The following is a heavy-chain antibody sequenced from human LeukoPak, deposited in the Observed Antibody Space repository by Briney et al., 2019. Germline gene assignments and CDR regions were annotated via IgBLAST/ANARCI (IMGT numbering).Heavy chain of an antibody. CDR1: GGSISSYY. Sequence: SETLSLTCTVSGGSISSYYWSWIRQPPGKGLEWIGEINHSGSTNYNPSLKSRVTISVDTSKNQFSLKLSSVTAADTAVYYCARGARLWGSRFDPWGQGTLVTVSS. CDR3: ARGARLWGSRFDP. V-gene: IGHV4-34*01. D-gene: IGHD2-21*01. J-gene: IGHJ5*02. CDR2: INHSGST.